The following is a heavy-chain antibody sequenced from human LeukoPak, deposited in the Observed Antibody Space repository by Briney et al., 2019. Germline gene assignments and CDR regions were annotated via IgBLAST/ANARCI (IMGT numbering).Heavy chain of an antibody. D-gene: IGHD3-22*01. CDR2: ISPGSDYT. V-gene: IGHV3-11*03. Sequence: GGSLRLSCAASGFTFSGYFMNWIRQAPGKGLEWVSYISPGSDYTNYADSVKGRFTISRDNTKNSLFLQMNSLRAEDTAMYYCTTYYDSGPSKDWGQGTLVTVSS. CDR3: TTYYDSGPSKD. CDR1: GFTFSGYF. J-gene: IGHJ4*02.